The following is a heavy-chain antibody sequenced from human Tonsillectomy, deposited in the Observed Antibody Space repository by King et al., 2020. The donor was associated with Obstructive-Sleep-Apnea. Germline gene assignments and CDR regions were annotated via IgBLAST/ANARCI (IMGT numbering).Heavy chain of an antibody. V-gene: IGHV3-66*01. CDR2: IYSGGST. Sequence: VQLVESGGGLVQPGVSLRLSCAASGFTVSTNYMSWVRQAPGKGLEWVSVIYSGGSTYYADSVKGRFTISRDNSKNTVYLQMNSLRAEDTAVYYCARDALYCSSTSCSNWLDPWGQGTLVTVSS. CDR3: ARDALYCSSTSCSNWLDP. CDR1: GFTVSTNY. J-gene: IGHJ5*02. D-gene: IGHD2-2*01.